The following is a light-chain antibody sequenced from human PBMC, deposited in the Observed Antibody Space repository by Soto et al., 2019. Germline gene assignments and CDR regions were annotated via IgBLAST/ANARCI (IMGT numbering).Light chain of an antibody. CDR2: RNN. CDR1: SSNIGSNY. CDR3: AAWDDSLSGPL. Sequence: QSVLTQPPSASETPGQRVTTSCSGSSSNIGSNYVYWYQQFPGTAPKVLIYRNNQRPSGVPDRFSGSKSGTSASLAISGLRSEDEADYYCAAWDDSLSGPLFGTGTKVTVL. V-gene: IGLV1-47*01. J-gene: IGLJ1*01.